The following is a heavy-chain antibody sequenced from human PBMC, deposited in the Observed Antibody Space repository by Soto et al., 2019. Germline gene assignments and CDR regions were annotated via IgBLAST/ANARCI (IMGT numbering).Heavy chain of an antibody. J-gene: IGHJ4*02. CDR2: IYYSWST. CDR3: ARVENDSRSCPKRWLDY. D-gene: IGHD3-22*01. Sequence: VTLSRTGTVSGASVSSASYYGRWIRHLPGKGLEWIGDIYYSWSTNYNPSLKSRVRISLDKSKNQFPLMMTSVTAADPAVDYCARVENDSRSCPKRWLDYWRQRSLITVSS. CDR1: GASVSSASYY. V-gene: IGHV4-61*01.